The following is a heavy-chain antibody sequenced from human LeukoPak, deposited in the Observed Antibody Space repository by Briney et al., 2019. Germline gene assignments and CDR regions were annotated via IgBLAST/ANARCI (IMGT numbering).Heavy chain of an antibody. Sequence: GESLKISCKGSGYSFNTYWTGWVRQMPGKGLEWMGIIYPGDSDTTYSPSFQGQVTISVDKSISTAYLQWSSLKASDTAFYYCARAYGCSGGRCYADYWGPGTPVTVSS. CDR3: ARAYGCSGGRCYADY. CDR1: GYSFNTYW. J-gene: IGHJ4*02. D-gene: IGHD2-15*01. CDR2: IYPGDSDT. V-gene: IGHV5-51*01.